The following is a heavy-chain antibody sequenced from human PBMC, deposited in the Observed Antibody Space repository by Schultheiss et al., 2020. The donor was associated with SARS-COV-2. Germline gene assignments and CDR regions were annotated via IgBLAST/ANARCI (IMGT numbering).Heavy chain of an antibody. D-gene: IGHD5-18*01. CDR2: ISGSGGST. Sequence: GGSLRLSCAASGFTFSSYSMNWVRQAPGKGLEWVSTISGSGGSTYYADSVKGRFTISRDNSKNTLYLQMNSLRAEDTAVYYCAKDLNSPYYYYGMDVWGQGTTVTVSS. J-gene: IGHJ6*02. V-gene: IGHV3-23*01. CDR3: AKDLNSPYYYYGMDV. CDR1: GFTFSSYS.